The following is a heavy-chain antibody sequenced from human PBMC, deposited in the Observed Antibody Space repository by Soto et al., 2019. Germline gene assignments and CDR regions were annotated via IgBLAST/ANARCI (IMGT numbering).Heavy chain of an antibody. CDR1: GGTFSRFA. D-gene: IGHD3-10*01. V-gene: IGHV1-69*12. J-gene: IGHJ4*02. CDR2: LIPLFGTP. Sequence: QVQLVQSGAEVKQPGSSVKVSCKASGGTFSRFAFSWVRQAPGQGPEWMGGLIPLFGTPNYAQKFQGRVTITADESTSTAYMGLGSLRSDDTAVYYCASGRYGSGNYYFDYWGQGTLVTVSS. CDR3: ASGRYGSGNYYFDY.